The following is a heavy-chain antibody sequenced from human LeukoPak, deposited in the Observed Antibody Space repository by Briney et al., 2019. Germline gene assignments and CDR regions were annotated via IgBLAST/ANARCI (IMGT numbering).Heavy chain of an antibody. CDR1: GGSLSGYY. Sequence: SETLSLTCAVYGGSLSGYYWSWIRQPPGKGLEWIGEINHSGSTNYNPSLKSRVTISVDTSKNQFSLKLSSVTAADTAVYYCARAPYGDYFDYWGQGTLVTVSS. J-gene: IGHJ4*02. D-gene: IGHD4-17*01. CDR3: ARAPYGDYFDY. CDR2: INHSGST. V-gene: IGHV4-34*01.